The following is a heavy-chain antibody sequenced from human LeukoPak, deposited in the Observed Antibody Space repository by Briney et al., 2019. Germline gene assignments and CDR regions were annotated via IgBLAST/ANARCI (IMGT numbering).Heavy chain of an antibody. D-gene: IGHD5-12*01. Sequence: PGGSLRLSCAASGFTFSNYAMNWVRQAPGKGLEWVSSISTSSSYIYYADSMKGRFTISRDNAKNSLYLQMNSLRAEDTAVYYCARVEGNIVTTTEGYFDYWGQGTLVTVSS. CDR3: ARVEGNIVTTTEGYFDY. CDR1: GFTFSNYA. J-gene: IGHJ4*02. CDR2: ISTSSSYI. V-gene: IGHV3-21*01.